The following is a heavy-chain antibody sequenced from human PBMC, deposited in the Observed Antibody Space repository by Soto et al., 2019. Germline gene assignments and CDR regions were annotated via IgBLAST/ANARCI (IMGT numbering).Heavy chain of an antibody. V-gene: IGHV3-23*01. CDR2: ISDSGGST. J-gene: IGHJ4*02. Sequence: EVQLLESGGGLVQPGGSLRLSCAASGFTFSSYAMSWVRQAPGKGLEWVSGISDSGGSTYYADSVKGRFTISRDNXXXXXXXXXXXXRXEDTAVYYCANGCGGTCYSRIHYWGQGTLVTVSS. CDR1: GFTFSSYA. D-gene: IGHD2-15*01. CDR3: ANGCGGTCYSRIHY.